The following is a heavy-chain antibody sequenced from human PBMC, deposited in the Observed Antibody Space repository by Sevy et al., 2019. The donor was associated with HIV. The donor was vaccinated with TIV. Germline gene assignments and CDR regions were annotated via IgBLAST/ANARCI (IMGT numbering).Heavy chain of an antibody. V-gene: IGHV3-7*01. CDR2: INLDGSEK. Sequence: GGSLRLSCAASGFTFSSYWMSWVRQSPERGLEWVVNINLDGSEKFYGDSVKGRFTVSRDNTKNLLYLQMNSLRVEDTAVYYCARNNAGGNPWVHWGQGTLVTVSS. J-gene: IGHJ4*02. D-gene: IGHD1-1*01. CDR3: ARNNAGGNPWVH. CDR1: GFTFSSYW.